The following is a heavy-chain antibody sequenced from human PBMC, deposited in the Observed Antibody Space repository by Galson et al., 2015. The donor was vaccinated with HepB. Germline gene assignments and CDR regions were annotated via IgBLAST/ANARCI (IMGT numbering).Heavy chain of an antibody. V-gene: IGHV2-5*01. D-gene: IGHD4-17*01. CDR2: IYWNDDK. CDR1: VFSLTTSGVG. J-gene: IGHJ4*02. CDR3: AHRPPPYGRGSYFDY. Sequence: PALVKPTQTLTLTCTFSVFSLTTSGVGVGWIRQPPGKALEWLALIYWNDDKRYSPSLKSRLTITKDTSKIQVVLTMTSVDPVDTATYYCAHRPPPYGRGSYFDYWGQGTLVTVSS.